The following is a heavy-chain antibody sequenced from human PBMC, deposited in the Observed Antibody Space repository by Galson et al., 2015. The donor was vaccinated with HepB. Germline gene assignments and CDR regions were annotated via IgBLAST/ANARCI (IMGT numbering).Heavy chain of an antibody. CDR2: IYYSGST. CDR1: GGSISSSTYF. Sequence: ATLSLTCTVSGGSISSSTYFWGWVRQPPGKGLEWIGSIYYSGSTYYNPSLRSRVTISLDTSKNQFSLKLSSVTAADTAVYYCARGRVVGRTFDYWGQGTLVTVSS. D-gene: IGHD2-15*01. J-gene: IGHJ4*02. CDR3: ARGRVVGRTFDY. V-gene: IGHV4-39*07.